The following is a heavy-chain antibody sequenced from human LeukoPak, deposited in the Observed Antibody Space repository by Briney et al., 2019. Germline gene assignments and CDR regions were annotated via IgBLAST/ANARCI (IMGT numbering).Heavy chain of an antibody. Sequence: GGSLRLSCAASGFTFSSYWMHWVRQAPGKGLVWVSRIDSDGIGTSYADSVKGRFTISRDNAKNTLYLQVNSLRAEDTAIYYCSRDRRYGGMDVWGKGTTVTVSS. CDR1: GFTFSSYW. CDR2: IDSDGIGT. D-gene: IGHD3-10*01. J-gene: IGHJ6*03. CDR3: SRDRRYGGMDV. V-gene: IGHV3-74*01.